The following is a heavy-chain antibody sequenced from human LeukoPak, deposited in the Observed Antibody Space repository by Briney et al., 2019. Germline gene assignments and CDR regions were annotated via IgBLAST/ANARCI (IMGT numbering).Heavy chain of an antibody. V-gene: IGHV3-21*01. CDR1: GFTFSSYS. Sequence: GGSLRLSCAASGFTFSSYSMNWVRQAPGKGLEWVSSISSSSSYIYYADSVKGRFTISRDNAKNSLYLQMNSLRAEDTAVYYCARYGSSSKYYYYYYMDVWGKGTTVTVSS. J-gene: IGHJ6*03. CDR3: ARYGSSSKYYYYYYMDV. CDR2: ISSSSSYI. D-gene: IGHD6-6*01.